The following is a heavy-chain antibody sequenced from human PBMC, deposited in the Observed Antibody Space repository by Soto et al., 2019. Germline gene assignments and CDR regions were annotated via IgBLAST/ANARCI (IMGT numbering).Heavy chain of an antibody. D-gene: IGHD4-17*01. J-gene: IGHJ4*02. CDR3: AGTTVTTGPRGDSFDY. CDR1: GYTFTSYG. Sequence: ASVKVSCKASGYTFTSYGISWVRQAPGQGLEWMGWISAYNGNTNYAQKLQGRVTMTTDTSTSTAYMELRSLRSDDTAVYYCAGTTVTTGPRGDSFDYWGQGTLVTVSS. CDR2: ISAYNGNT. V-gene: IGHV1-18*01.